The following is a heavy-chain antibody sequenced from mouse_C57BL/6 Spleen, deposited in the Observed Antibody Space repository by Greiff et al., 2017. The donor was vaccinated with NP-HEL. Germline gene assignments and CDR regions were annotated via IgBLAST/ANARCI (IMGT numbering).Heavy chain of an antibody. J-gene: IGHJ3*01. CDR3: ARGGYGNYQAWFAY. V-gene: IGHV5-15*04. CDR2: ISNLAYSI. CDR1: GFTFSDYG. Sequence: DVMLVESGGGLVQPGGSLKLSCAASGFTFSDYGMAWVRQAPRKGPEWVAFISNLAYSIYYADTVTGRFTISRENAKNTLYLEMSSLRSEDTAMYYCARGGYGNYQAWFAYWGQGTLVTVSA. D-gene: IGHD2-1*01.